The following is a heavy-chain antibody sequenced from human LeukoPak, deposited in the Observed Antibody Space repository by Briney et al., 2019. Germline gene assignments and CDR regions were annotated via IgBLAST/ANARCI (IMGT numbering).Heavy chain of an antibody. D-gene: IGHD1-26*01. CDR2: IWYDGSNK. J-gene: IGHJ4*02. Sequence: GRSLRLSCAASGFTFSSYGMHWVRQAPGKGLEWVAVIWYDGSNKYYADSVKGRFTISRDNPKNTLYLQMNSLGAEDTAVYYCASDFSGSYGTDYWGQGTLVTVSS. V-gene: IGHV3-33*01. CDR3: ASDFSGSYGTDY. CDR1: GFTFSSYG.